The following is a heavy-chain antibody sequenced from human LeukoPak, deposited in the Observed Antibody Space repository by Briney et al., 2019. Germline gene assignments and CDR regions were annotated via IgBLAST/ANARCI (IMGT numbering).Heavy chain of an antibody. CDR3: AKDISKWTYYDILTGYYPAPDAFDI. Sequence: GGSLRLSCAASGFTFDDYAMHWVRQAPGKGLEWVSLISGDGGSTYYADSVKGRFTISRDNSKNSLYLQMNSMRTEDTALYYCAKDISKWTYYDILTGYYPAPDAFDIWGQGTMVTVSS. CDR2: ISGDGGST. V-gene: IGHV3-43*02. CDR1: GFTFDDYA. D-gene: IGHD3-9*01. J-gene: IGHJ3*02.